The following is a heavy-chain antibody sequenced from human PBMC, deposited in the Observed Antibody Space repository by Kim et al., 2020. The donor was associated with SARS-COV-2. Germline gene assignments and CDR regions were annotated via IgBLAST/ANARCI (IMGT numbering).Heavy chain of an antibody. D-gene: IGHD3-10*01. CDR3: ARYGSGSYPRFDS. V-gene: IGHV4-59*01. Sequence: YNPYFRSRVTISVDTSKNQFSLHLTSVTAADTALYYCARYGSGSYPRFDSWGQGTLVTVSS. J-gene: IGHJ4*02.